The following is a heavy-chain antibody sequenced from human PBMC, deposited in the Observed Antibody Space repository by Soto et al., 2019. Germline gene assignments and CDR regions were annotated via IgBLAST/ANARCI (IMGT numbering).Heavy chain of an antibody. D-gene: IGHD3-10*01. J-gene: IGHJ3*02. CDR3: TTGLWFGERAAFDI. CDR2: IKQDGSEK. Sequence: GGSLRLSCAASGFTFSSYWMSWVRQAPGKGVEWVANIKQDGSEKYYVDSVKGRFTISRDNAKNSLYLQMNSLKTEDTAVYYCTTGLWFGERAAFDIWGQGTMVTVSS. V-gene: IGHV3-7*03. CDR1: GFTFSSYW.